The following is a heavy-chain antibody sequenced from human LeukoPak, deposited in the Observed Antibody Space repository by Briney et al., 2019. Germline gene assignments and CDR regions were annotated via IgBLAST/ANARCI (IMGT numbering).Heavy chain of an antibody. CDR1: GGSFSGYY. CDR2: INHSGST. V-gene: IGHV4-34*01. D-gene: IGHD5-12*01. CDR3: ARAGYGHGYYFDY. Sequence: SETLSLTCAVYGGSFSGYYWSWIRQPPGKRLEWIGEINHSGSTNYNPSLKSRVTISVDTSKNQFSLKLSSVTAADTAVYYCARAGYGHGYYFDYWGQGTLVTVSS. J-gene: IGHJ4*02.